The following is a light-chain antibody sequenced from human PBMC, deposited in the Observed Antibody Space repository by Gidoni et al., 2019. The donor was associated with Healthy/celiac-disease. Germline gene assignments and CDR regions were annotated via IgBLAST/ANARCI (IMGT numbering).Light chain of an antibody. CDR1: SSNIGNNA. V-gene: IGLV1-36*01. Sequence: QSVLTQPPSVSEAPRQRVTISCSGSSSNIGNNAVNWYQQLPGKAPKLLIYDDDLLPSGVSDRFSGSKSGTSASLAISGLQSEDEADYYCAAWDDSLNGWVFGGGIKLTV. CDR3: AAWDDSLNGWV. CDR2: DDD. J-gene: IGLJ3*02.